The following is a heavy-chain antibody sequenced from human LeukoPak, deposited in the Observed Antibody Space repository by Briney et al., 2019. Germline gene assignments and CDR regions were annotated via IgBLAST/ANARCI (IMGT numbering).Heavy chain of an antibody. CDR1: GFAFSAYW. D-gene: IGHD3-16*01. V-gene: IGHV3-74*01. CDR2: INEDATTI. J-gene: IGHJ4*02. CDR3: VRDLILVWTPGDDFDF. Sequence: GGSLRLSCAASGFAFSAYWMHWVRQAPGKGLEWVSRINEDATTITYADTVKGRFIIARDNSKKSLYLQMNNLRAEDTAVYYCVRDLILVWTPGDDFDFWGQGTLVIVSS.